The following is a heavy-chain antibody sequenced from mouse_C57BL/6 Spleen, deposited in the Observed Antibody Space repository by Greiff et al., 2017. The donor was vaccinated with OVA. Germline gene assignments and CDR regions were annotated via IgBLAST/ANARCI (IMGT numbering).Heavy chain of an antibody. V-gene: IGHV1-80*01. CDR2: IYPGDGDT. J-gene: IGHJ2*01. CDR3: ARSPYGNSSFGY. D-gene: IGHD2-1*01. Sequence: VQLQQSGAELVKPGASVKISCKASGYAFSSYWMNWVKQRPGKGLEWIGQIYPGDGDTNYNGKFKGKATLTADKSSSTAYMQLSSLTSEDSAVYFCARSPYGNSSFGYWGQGTTLTASS. CDR1: GYAFSSYW.